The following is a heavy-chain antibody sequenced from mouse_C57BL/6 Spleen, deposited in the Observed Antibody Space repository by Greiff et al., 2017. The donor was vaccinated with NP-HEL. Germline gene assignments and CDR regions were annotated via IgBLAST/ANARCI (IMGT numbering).Heavy chain of an antibody. J-gene: IGHJ1*03. CDR2: IRLKSDNYAT. CDR3: TGDLSGYSDV. D-gene: IGHD1-1*01. Sequence: EVKLVESGGGLVQPGGSMKLSCVASGFTFSNYWMNWVRQSPEKGLEWVAQIRLKSDNYATHYAESVKGRFTISRDDSKSSVYLQMNNLRAEDTGIYYCTGDLSGYSDVWGTGTTVTVSS. CDR1: GFTFSNYW. V-gene: IGHV6-3*01.